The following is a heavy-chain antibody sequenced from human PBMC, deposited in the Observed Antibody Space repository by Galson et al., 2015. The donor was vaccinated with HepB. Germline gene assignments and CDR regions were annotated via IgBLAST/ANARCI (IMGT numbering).Heavy chain of an antibody. V-gene: IGHV5-51*01. Sequence: QSGAEVKKPGESLKISCKGSGSSFSTYGIGWVRQMPGKGLEWMGILHPCDSDTRYSPSFQGQVTISADKSISTAYLQWSSLKASDTAMYYCARWPYYMVRGVQYYFDSWGQGTLVTVSS. J-gene: IGHJ4*02. CDR1: GSSFSTYG. CDR2: LHPCDSDT. CDR3: ARWPYYMVRGVQYYFDS. D-gene: IGHD3-10*01.